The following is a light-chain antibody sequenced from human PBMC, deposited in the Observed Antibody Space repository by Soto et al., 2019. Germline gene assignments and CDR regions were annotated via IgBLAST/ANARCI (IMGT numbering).Light chain of an antibody. CDR2: EVS. Sequence: QSALTQPASVSGSPGQSITISCTGTSSDVGGYNYVSWYQHHPGKVPKLMIYEVSYRPSGVSNRFSGSKSGNTASLTISGLQGEDEGEYYCNSYTSSSTVVFGGGTKLTVL. J-gene: IGLJ2*01. V-gene: IGLV2-14*01. CDR3: NSYTSSSTVV. CDR1: SSDVGGYNY.